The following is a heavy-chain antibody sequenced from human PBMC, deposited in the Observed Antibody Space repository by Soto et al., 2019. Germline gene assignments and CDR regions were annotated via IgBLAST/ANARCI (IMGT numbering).Heavy chain of an antibody. V-gene: IGHV3-23*01. D-gene: IGHD6-19*01. Sequence: GGSLRLSCAASGVTFSTYAMSWVRQAPGKGLEWVSTISGNGVGTYYADSVKGRFTISRDNSKNTLFLQMNSLRGEDTAVYYCAKSDGSGSFDDYWGQGTLVTVSS. J-gene: IGHJ4*02. CDR2: ISGNGVGT. CDR3: AKSDGSGSFDDY. CDR1: GVTFSTYA.